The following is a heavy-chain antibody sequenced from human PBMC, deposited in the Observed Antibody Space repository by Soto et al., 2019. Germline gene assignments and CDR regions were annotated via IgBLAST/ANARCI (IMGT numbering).Heavy chain of an antibody. J-gene: IGHJ6*02. Sequence: QVQLQESGPGLVKPSQTLSLTCTVSGGSISSGGYFWNWIRQHPGKGLEWIGYISYSGSTNYNPSIQSRVTISVDTSKNQFSLRVSSVTAADTAVYYCARDSTVTTSYGMDVWGQGTTVTVSS. D-gene: IGHD4-4*01. V-gene: IGHV4-31*03. CDR2: ISYSGST. CDR3: ARDSTVTTSYGMDV. CDR1: GGSISSGGYF.